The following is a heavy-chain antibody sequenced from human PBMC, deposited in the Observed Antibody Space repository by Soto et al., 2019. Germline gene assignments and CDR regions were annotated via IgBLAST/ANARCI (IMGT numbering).Heavy chain of an antibody. CDR3: ARGDTGGWSRGGYFDY. V-gene: IGHV3-21*01. Sequence: GSPRLSCAACGYTLSSYSMNCARQAPWKGLEWVSSISSSSSYIYYAESVKGRFTISRDNAKNSLFLQMNSLTAEDRAVYYCARGDTGGWSRGGYFDYWGQGAMVTVSS. CDR2: ISSSSSYI. CDR1: GYTLSSYS. J-gene: IGHJ4*02. D-gene: IGHD6-19*01.